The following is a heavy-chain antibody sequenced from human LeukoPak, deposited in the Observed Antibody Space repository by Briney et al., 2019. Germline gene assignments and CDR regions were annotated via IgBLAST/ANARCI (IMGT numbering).Heavy chain of an antibody. V-gene: IGHV3-23*05. CDR1: GFTFSDYA. CDR2: FKTKYHQV. Sequence: GGSLRLSCVASGFTFSDYAMNWVRQAPGKGLEWVSTFKTKYHQVYYAESVRGRFTISTDNSRNTVFLPMNSMRADDTALYYCARSVPDYTRFDYWGQGALVTVSS. D-gene: IGHD4-11*01. J-gene: IGHJ4*02. CDR3: ARSVPDYTRFDY.